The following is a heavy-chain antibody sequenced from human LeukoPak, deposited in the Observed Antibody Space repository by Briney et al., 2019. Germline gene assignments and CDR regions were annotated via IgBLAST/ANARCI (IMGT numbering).Heavy chain of an antibody. CDR3: ARGVEGDYHFDY. J-gene: IGHJ4*02. V-gene: IGHV3-33*01. CDR1: GFTFSSYG. D-gene: IGHD4-17*01. CDR2: IWYDGSNK. Sequence: GGSLRLSCAASGFTFSSYGMHWVRQAPGKGLERVAVIWYDGSNKYYADSVKGRFTISRDNSKKTLYLEMNSLRAEDTAVYYCARGVEGDYHFDYWGQGTLVTVSS.